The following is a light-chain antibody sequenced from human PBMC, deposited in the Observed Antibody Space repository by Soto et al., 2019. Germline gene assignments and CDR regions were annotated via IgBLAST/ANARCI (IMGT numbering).Light chain of an antibody. J-gene: IGKJ4*01. CDR3: QQYGSSTGLT. V-gene: IGKV3-20*01. CDR1: QSVSSSY. Sequence: EIVLTQSPGTLSLSPGERATLSCRASQSVSSSYLAWYQQKPGQAPRLLIYGASSRATGIPDRFSGSGSGTDFTLTISRLEPEDFAVYYCQQYGSSTGLTFGGGTK. CDR2: GAS.